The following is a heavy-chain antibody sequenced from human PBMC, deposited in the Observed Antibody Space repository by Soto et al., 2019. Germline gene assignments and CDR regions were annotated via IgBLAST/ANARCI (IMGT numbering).Heavy chain of an antibody. CDR1: GFTFSNYG. J-gene: IGHJ6*02. D-gene: IGHD6-13*01. Sequence: ESGGGVVQPGRSLRLSCAASGFTFSNYGIHWVRQAPGKGLEWVAVISYDGSSKDYADSVKGRFTISRDNSKNTLYLQMNSLRIEDTAVYYCAKDDGSTWSMFYSYYGVDVWAKGPRSPSP. CDR2: ISYDGSSK. CDR3: AKDDGSTWSMFYSYYGVDV. V-gene: IGHV3-30*18.